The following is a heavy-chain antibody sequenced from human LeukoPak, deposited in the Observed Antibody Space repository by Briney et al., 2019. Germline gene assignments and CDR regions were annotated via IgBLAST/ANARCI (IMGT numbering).Heavy chain of an antibody. Sequence: SETLSLTCTVSGGSISSYYCSWIRQPPGKGLEWIGHIYSSGSTNYNPSPKSRVTMSVDTSKNQFSLKVSSVTAADTAAYYCARRSSIENFYDYWGQGTLVPVSS. J-gene: IGHJ4*02. V-gene: IGHV4-59*12. CDR3: ARRSSIENFYDY. CDR1: GGSISSYY. CDR2: IYSSGST. D-gene: IGHD2-2*01.